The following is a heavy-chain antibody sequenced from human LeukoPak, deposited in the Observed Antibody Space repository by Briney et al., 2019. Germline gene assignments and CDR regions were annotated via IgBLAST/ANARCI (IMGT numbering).Heavy chain of an antibody. V-gene: IGHV1-2*02. CDR2: INPNSGGT. J-gene: IGHJ3*02. D-gene: IGHD3-22*01. CDR3: ARVPSYDMSVWAFDI. CDR1: GYTFTGYY. Sequence: GASVKVSCKASGYTFTGYYMHWVRQAPGQGLEWMGWINPNSGGTNYAQKFQGRVTMTRDTSISTAYMELSRLRSDDTAVYYCARVPSYDMSVWAFDIWGQGTMVTVSS.